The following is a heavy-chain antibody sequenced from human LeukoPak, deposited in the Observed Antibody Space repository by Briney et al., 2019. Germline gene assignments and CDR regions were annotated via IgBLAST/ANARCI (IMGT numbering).Heavy chain of an antibody. V-gene: IGHV5-51*01. CDR3: ARRPTNYYGMDV. J-gene: IGHJ6*02. CDR2: IYPGDSDT. Sequence: PGESLKISCQGSGYSFSTFWIGWVRPMPGRGLEWLGIIYPGDSDTRYSPSFQGRVTISADQSISTAYLQWSSLKASDTGVYYCARRPTNYYGMDVWGQGTSVTVSS. CDR1: GYSFSTFW.